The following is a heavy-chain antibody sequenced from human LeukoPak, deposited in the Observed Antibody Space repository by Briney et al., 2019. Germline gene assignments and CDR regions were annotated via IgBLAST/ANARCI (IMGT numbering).Heavy chain of an antibody. D-gene: IGHD3-22*01. CDR2: FYRGIST. Sequence: PGGSLRLSCAASGFTVSSNYTSWVRQAPGKGLEWVSSFYRGISTYYADSVKGRFTTSRDHSKNTVYLQMDSLRPEDTAVYYCARYYDSSGYTQGAFDIWGQGTMVTVS. V-gene: IGHV3-66*02. J-gene: IGHJ3*02. CDR3: ARYYDSSGYTQGAFDI. CDR1: GFTVSSNY.